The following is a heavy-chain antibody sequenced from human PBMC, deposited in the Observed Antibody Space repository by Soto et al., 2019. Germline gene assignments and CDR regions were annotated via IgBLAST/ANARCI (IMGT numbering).Heavy chain of an antibody. CDR3: ARGVYYGSGSYSRVATRLYGMDV. CDR2: INSDGSST. Sequence: PGGSLRLSCAASGFTFISYWMHWVRQAPGKGLVWVSRINSDGSSTSYADSVKGRFTISRDNAKNTLYLQMNSLRAEDTAVYYCARGVYYGSGSYSRVATRLYGMDVWGQGTTVTVSS. J-gene: IGHJ6*02. CDR1: GFTFISYW. D-gene: IGHD3-10*01. V-gene: IGHV3-74*01.